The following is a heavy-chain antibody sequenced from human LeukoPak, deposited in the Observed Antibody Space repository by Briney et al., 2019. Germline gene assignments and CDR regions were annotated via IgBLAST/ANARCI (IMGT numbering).Heavy chain of an antibody. D-gene: IGHD6-13*01. CDR1: GFTFSSYS. CDR3: ARGSSIAAAGGYFDY. V-gene: IGHV3-48*01. Sequence: PGGSLRLSCAASGFTFSSYSMNWVRQAPGKGLEWVSYISSSSSTIYYADSVKGRFTISRDNAKNSLYLQMNSLRAEDTAVYYCARGSSIAAAGGYFDYWGQGTLVTVSS. CDR2: ISSSSSTI. J-gene: IGHJ4*02.